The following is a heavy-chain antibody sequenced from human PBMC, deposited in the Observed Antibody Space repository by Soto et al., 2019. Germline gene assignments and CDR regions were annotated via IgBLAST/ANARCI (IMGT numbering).Heavy chain of an antibody. J-gene: IGHJ3*02. D-gene: IGHD2-15*01. Sequence: EVQLVESGGGLVKPGGSLRLSCAASGFTFSSYSMNWVRQAPGKGLEWVSSNSSSSSYIYYADSVKGRFTISRDNAKNSLYLQMNSLRAEDTAVYYCARDSGDIVVVVAATLSDAFDIWGQGTMVTVSS. CDR3: ARDSGDIVVVVAATLSDAFDI. V-gene: IGHV3-21*01. CDR1: GFTFSSYS. CDR2: NSSSSSYI.